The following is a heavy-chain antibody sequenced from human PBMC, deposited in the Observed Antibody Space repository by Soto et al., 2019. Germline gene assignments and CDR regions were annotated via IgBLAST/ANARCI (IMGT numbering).Heavy chain of an antibody. Sequence: GGSLRLSCAASGFTFSSYSMNWVRQAPGKGLEWVSSISSSSSYIYYADSVKGRFAISRDNAKNSLYLQMNSLRAEDTAVYYCARDLDYYDSSGQYWGQGTLVTVSS. D-gene: IGHD3-22*01. CDR1: GFTFSSYS. V-gene: IGHV3-21*01. J-gene: IGHJ4*02. CDR3: ARDLDYYDSSGQY. CDR2: ISSSSSYI.